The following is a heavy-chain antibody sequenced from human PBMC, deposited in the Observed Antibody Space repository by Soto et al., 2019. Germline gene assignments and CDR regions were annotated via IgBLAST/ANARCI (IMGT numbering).Heavy chain of an antibody. J-gene: IGHJ3*01. CDR1: GYTFINYY. Sequence: QVQLEQSGAEVKKPGTSVKISCKASGYTFINYYIHWVRQGPGQGLEWTGVINPSGGRTDHSQNSQARVTVTRDASTNTVYLELRNLTSQDTAVYYCARRARGTFHGFDVWGQGTTVIVSS. D-gene: IGHD3-16*01. CDR3: ARRARGTFHGFDV. CDR2: INPSGGRT. V-gene: IGHV1-46*01.